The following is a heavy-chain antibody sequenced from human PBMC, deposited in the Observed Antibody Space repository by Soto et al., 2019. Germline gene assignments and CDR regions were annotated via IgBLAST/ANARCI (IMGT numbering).Heavy chain of an antibody. Sequence: ASVKVSCKASGYTFTGYYMHWVRQAPGQGLEWMGWINPNSGGTNYAQKFQGRVTMTRDTSISTAYMELSRLRSDDTAVYYCARVPYSSSWYYFDYWGQGTLVTVSS. CDR2: INPNSGGT. J-gene: IGHJ4*02. D-gene: IGHD6-13*01. CDR1: GYTFTGYY. V-gene: IGHV1-2*02. CDR3: ARVPYSSSWYYFDY.